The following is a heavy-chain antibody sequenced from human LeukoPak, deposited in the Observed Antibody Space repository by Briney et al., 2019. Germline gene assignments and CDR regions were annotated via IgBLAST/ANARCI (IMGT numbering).Heavy chain of an antibody. CDR1: GYTFISSG. V-gene: IGHV1-18*01. D-gene: IGHD6-19*01. CDR3: ARATSGSSGWSPFVWFDP. Sequence: ASVKVSCEASGYTFISSGISWVRQAPGQGLEWMGWISGYNGNTFYAQKLQDRLTMTTDTSTSTAYMELSSLRSEDTAVYYCARATSGSSGWSPFVWFDPWGQGTLVTVSS. CDR2: ISGYNGNT. J-gene: IGHJ5*02.